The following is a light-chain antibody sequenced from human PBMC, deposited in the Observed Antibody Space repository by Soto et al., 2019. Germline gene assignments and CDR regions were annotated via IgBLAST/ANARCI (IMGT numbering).Light chain of an antibody. J-gene: IGKJ4*01. Sequence: EIVLTQSPATLSLSPGERATLSCRASQSVSSNLAWYQQKPGQAPRLLIYDASNRATGIPARFSGSGSGTAVTLTISSLEPADFGVYYCQQRSNWPLLTFGGGTKVEIK. CDR3: QQRSNWPLLT. V-gene: IGKV3-11*01. CDR1: QSVSSN. CDR2: DAS.